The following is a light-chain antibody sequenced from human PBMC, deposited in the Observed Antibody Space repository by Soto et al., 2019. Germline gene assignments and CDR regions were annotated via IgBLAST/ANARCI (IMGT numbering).Light chain of an antibody. V-gene: IGKV3-15*01. CDR1: QSVGSN. J-gene: IGKJ1*01. CDR3: QQYNNWPFPSWT. Sequence: EIVMTQSPATLSVSPGERATLSCRASQSVGSNLAWYQQKPGQAPRLLIYGASTRATGIPARFSGSGSGTEFTLTISSLQSEDFAVYYCQQYNNWPFPSWTFGQGTKVEIK. CDR2: GAS.